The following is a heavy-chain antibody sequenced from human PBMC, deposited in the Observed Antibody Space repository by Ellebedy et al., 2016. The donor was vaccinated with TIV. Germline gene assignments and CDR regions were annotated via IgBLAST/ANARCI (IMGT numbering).Heavy chain of an antibody. D-gene: IGHD3-10*01. CDR3: ARDYGYYYGSGSYY. CDR2: ISAYNGNT. V-gene: IGHV1-18*04. CDR1: GYTFTSYG. J-gene: IGHJ4*02. Sequence: AASVKVSCKASGYTFTSYGISWVRQASGQGLEWMGWISAYNGNTNYAQKLQGRVTITTDTSTSTAYMELRSLRSDDTAVYYCARDYGYYYGSGSYYWGQGTLVTVSS.